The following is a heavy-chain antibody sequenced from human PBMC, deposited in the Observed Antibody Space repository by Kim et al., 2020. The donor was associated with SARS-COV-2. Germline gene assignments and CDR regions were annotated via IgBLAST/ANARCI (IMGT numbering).Heavy chain of an antibody. J-gene: IGHJ6*02. V-gene: IGHV1-2*02. CDR1: GYTFTGYY. Sequence: ASVKVSCKASGYTFTGYYMHWVRQAPGQGLEWMGWINPNSGGTNYAQKFQGRVTMTRDTSISTAYMELSRLRSDDTAVYYCAREGLSSTYYDFWSGYYEGHPSDGMDVWGQGTTVTVSS. D-gene: IGHD3-3*01. CDR3: AREGLSSTYYDFWSGYYEGHPSDGMDV. CDR2: INPNSGGT.